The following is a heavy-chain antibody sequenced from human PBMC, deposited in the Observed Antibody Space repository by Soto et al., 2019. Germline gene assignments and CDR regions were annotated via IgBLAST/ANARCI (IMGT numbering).Heavy chain of an antibody. D-gene: IGHD5-12*01. J-gene: IGHJ6*02. CDR3: ARTIGYRYYGMDV. Sequence: GASVKVSCKASGYTFTNYGISWVRQAPGQGLEWMGWISAYNGKTEYAPKLQGRVTMTTETSTSTAYMELRSLRSDDMAVYYCARTIGYRYYGMDVWGQGTTVTV. CDR1: GYTFTNYG. CDR2: ISAYNGKT. V-gene: IGHV1-18*03.